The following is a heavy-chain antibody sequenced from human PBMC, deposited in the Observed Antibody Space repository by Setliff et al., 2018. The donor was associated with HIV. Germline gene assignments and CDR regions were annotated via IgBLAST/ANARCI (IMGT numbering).Heavy chain of an antibody. Sequence: PGESLKISCKGSGYVFANYWIGWVRQMPGTGLEWMGIIYPSDSKTIYGPSFQGQVTISVDTSTTTAYLQWSSLKASDTAMYYCTKQSGATISIAGGDGFDIRGQGTMVTVSS. CDR1: GYVFANYW. CDR2: IYPSDSKT. J-gene: IGHJ3*02. CDR3: TKQSGATISIAGGDGFDI. V-gene: IGHV5-51*01. D-gene: IGHD6-19*01.